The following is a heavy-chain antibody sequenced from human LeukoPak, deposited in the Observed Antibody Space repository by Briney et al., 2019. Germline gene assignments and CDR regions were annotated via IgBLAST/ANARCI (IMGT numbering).Heavy chain of an antibody. V-gene: IGHV3-7*01. CDR3: AREGEESYGMDV. D-gene: IGHD2-21*01. J-gene: IGHJ6*02. CDR1: GFTFSYYW. CDR2: IYQDGSKK. Sequence: GGSLRLSCAASGFTFSYYWMTWVRQAPGKGLEWVANIYQDGSKKNYVDSVKDRFIISRDNAKNSLYLQMYSLTAEDTAVYYCAREGEESYGMDVWGQGTTVTVSS.